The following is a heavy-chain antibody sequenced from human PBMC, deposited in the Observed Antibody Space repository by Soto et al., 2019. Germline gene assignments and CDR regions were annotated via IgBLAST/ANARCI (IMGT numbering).Heavy chain of an antibody. CDR3: ARRLLSHTVFDL. CDR1: GFTVSSNY. Sequence: PGGSLRLSCAASGFTVSSNYISWVRQAPGKGLEWVSVIYSGGSTYYADSVKGRFTISRDNSKNTLYLQMNSLRAEDTAGYYCARRLLSHTVFDLWGRGTPLTVSS. CDR2: IYSGGST. J-gene: IGHJ2*01. D-gene: IGHD2-2*01. V-gene: IGHV3-66*04.